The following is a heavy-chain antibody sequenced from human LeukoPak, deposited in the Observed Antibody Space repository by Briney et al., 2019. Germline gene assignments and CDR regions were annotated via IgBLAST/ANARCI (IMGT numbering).Heavy chain of an antibody. J-gene: IGHJ5*02. D-gene: IGHD6-19*01. CDR2: ISSSSSYI. Sequence: GGSLRLSCAASGFTFSSYSMNWVRQAPGKGLEWVSSISSSSSYIYYADSVKGRLTISRDNAKNSLYLQMNSLRAEDTAAYYCARSRGSSGWYRWFDPWGQGTLVTVSS. V-gene: IGHV3-21*01. CDR3: ARSRGSSGWYRWFDP. CDR1: GFTFSSYS.